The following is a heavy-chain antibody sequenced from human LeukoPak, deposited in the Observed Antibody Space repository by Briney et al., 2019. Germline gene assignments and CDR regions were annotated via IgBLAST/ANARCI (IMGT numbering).Heavy chain of an antibody. CDR1: GFIFSNYW. Sequence: GGSLSLSCAASGFIFSNYWMSWVRQAPGKGLEWVANIKPDGSEANYVDSLKGRFTISRDNAKNSVYLQMNRLRAEDTAVYYCAGPPQAGPFDYWGQGVLVTVSS. D-gene: IGHD6-19*01. J-gene: IGHJ4*02. V-gene: IGHV3-7*01. CDR3: AGPPQAGPFDY. CDR2: IKPDGSEA.